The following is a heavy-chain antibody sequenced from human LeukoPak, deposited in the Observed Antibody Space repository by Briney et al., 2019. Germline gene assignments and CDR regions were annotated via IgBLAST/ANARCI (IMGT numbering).Heavy chain of an antibody. CDR2: INPSGGST. D-gene: IGHD1-26*01. V-gene: IGHV1-46*01. CDR1: GYTFTSYG. Sequence: ASVKVSCKASGYTFTSYGISWVRQAPGQGLEWMGIINPSGGSTSYAQKFQGRVTMTRDTSTSTVYMELSSLRSEDTAVYYCARVGSYSGDYYGMDVWGQGTTVTVSS. CDR3: ARVGSYSGDYYGMDV. J-gene: IGHJ6*02.